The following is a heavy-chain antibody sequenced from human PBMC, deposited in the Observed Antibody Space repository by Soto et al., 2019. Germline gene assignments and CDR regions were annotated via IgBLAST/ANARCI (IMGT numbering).Heavy chain of an antibody. CDR2: ISYDGSNK. J-gene: IGHJ6*02. CDR3: ARDSLEKDTAMPPGEDYYYGMDV. D-gene: IGHD5-18*01. Sequence: GGSLRLSCAASGFTFSSYAMHWVRQAPGKGLEWVAVISYDGSNKYYADSVKGRFTISRDNSKNTLYLQMNSLRAEDTAVYYCARDSLEKDTAMPPGEDYYYGMDVWGQGTTVTVSS. V-gene: IGHV3-30-3*01. CDR1: GFTFSSYA.